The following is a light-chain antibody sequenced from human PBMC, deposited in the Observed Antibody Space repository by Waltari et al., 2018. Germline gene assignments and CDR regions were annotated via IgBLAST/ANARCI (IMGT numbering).Light chain of an antibody. CDR2: EVT. CDR1: SRHVGSYNL. J-gene: IGLJ1*01. CDR3: CSHAGSSIYV. V-gene: IGLV2-23*02. Sequence: QSALTQPASVSGSPGQSITISCPGTSRHVGSYNLVSWYQQHPGKAPKLMIYEVTERPSGVSNRFSGSKSDNTASLTISGLQAEDEADYYCCSHAGSSIYVFGTGTKVTIL.